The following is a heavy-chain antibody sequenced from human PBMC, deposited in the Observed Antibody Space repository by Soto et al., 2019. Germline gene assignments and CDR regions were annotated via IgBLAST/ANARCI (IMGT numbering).Heavy chain of an antibody. V-gene: IGHV4-31*03. Sequence: SETLSLTCTVSGGSISSGGNYWSWIRQHPGKGLEWIGYIYYSASTYYNPSLKSRVTISVDTSKNQFSRKLSSVTAADTAVYYCARSGYSYGPNPLLYWGQGTLVTVSS. J-gene: IGHJ4*02. CDR3: ARSGYSYGPNPLLY. CDR2: IYYSAST. CDR1: GGSISSGGNY. D-gene: IGHD5-18*01.